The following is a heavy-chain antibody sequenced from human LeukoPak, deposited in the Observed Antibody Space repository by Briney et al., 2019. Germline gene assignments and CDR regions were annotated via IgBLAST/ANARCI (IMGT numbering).Heavy chain of an antibody. V-gene: IGHV1-69*13. CDR3: ARDRGDSSSWYYFDY. J-gene: IGHJ4*02. D-gene: IGHD6-13*01. CDR2: IIPIFGTA. CDR1: GGTFSSYA. Sequence: ASVKVSCKASGGTFSSYAISWVRQAPGQGLEWMGGIIPIFGTANYAQKFQGRVTITADESTSTAYMELSSLRSEDTAVYYCARDRGDSSSWYYFDYGARETRVTVSS.